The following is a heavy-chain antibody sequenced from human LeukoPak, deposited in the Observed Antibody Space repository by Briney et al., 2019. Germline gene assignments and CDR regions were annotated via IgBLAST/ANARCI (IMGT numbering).Heavy chain of an antibody. CDR1: GGSISSYY. Sequence: SETLSLTCTVSGGSISSYYWSWIRQPPGKGLEWIGYIYYSGSTYYNPSLKSRVTISVDTSKNQFSLKLSSVIAADTAVYYCAREISRRGFDYWGQGTLVTVSS. CDR3: AREISRRGFDY. CDR2: IYYSGST. J-gene: IGHJ4*02. V-gene: IGHV4-59*12. D-gene: IGHD2/OR15-2a*01.